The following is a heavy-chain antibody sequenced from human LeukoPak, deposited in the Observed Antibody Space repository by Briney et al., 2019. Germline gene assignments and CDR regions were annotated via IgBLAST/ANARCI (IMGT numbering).Heavy chain of an antibody. CDR1: GFTFSSYS. D-gene: IGHD2-15*01. V-gene: IGHV3-21*01. J-gene: IGHJ5*02. Sequence: PGGSLRLSCAASGFTFSSYSMNWVRQAPGKGLEWVSSISSSSSYIYYADSVKGRFTISRDNAKNSLYLQMNSLRAEDTAVYYCARDIPTHCSGGSCHGTPWFDPWGQGTLVTVSS. CDR3: ARDIPTHCSGGSCHGTPWFDP. CDR2: ISSSSSYI.